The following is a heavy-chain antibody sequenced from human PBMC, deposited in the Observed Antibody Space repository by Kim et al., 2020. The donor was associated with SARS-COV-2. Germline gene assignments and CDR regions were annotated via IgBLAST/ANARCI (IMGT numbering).Heavy chain of an antibody. D-gene: IGHD1-26*01. CDR3: ASYSGSYWGCGC. J-gene: IGHJ4*02. V-gene: IGHV3-21*01. CDR1: GFTFSSYS. Sequence: GGSLRLSCAASGFTFSSYSMNWVRQAPGKGLEWVSSISSSSSYIYYADSVKGRFTISRDNAKNSLYLQMNSLRAEDTAVYYCASYSGSYWGCGCWGQGTLVTVSS. CDR2: ISSSSSYI.